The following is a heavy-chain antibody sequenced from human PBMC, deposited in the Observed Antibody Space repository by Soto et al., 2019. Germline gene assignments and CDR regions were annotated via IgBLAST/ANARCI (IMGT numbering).Heavy chain of an antibody. J-gene: IGHJ4*02. V-gene: IGHV4-59*01. CDR3: ALRSMAVVPEY. CDR2: LYYGRSA. Sequence: QVQLQESGPGLVKPSETLSLTCAVSGDSISSYYCMWIRQPPGKGLESIGYLYYGRSANYNPSLKTRVPLSVDTSTNPCSLTLSSMTAADTAVYYCALRSMAVVPEYWGQGTLVTVSS. CDR1: GDSISSYY. D-gene: IGHD3-22*01.